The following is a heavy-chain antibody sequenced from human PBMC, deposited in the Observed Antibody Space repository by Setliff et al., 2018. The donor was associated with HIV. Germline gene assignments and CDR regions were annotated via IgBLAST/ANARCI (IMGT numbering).Heavy chain of an antibody. CDR3: ARGDLIMITFGGVIAPRGGDAFDI. CDR1: GGSISSYY. CDR2: IYYSEST. Sequence: SETLSLTCTVSGGSISSYYWSWIRQPPGKGLEWIGYIYYSESTNYNPSLKSRVTISVDTSKNQFSLKLSSVTAADTAVYYFARGDLIMITFGGVIAPRGGDAFDIWGQGTMVTVSS. J-gene: IGHJ3*02. D-gene: IGHD3-16*02. V-gene: IGHV4-59*01.